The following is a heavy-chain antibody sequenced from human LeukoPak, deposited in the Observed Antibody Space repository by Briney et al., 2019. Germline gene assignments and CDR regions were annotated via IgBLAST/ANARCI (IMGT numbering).Heavy chain of an antibody. CDR2: IWYDGSNK. D-gene: IGHD2-2*01. CDR3: ATPVVPAATGYIDY. Sequence: GGSLRLSCAASGFTFSSYAMSWVRQAPGKGLEWVAVIWYDGSNKYYADSVKGRFTISRDNSKNTLYLQMNSLRAEDTAVYYCATPVVPAATGYIDYWGQGTLVTVSS. CDR1: GFTFSSYA. V-gene: IGHV3-33*08. J-gene: IGHJ4*02.